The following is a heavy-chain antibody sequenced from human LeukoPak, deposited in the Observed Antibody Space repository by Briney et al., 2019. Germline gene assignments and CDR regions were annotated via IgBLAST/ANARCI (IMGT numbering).Heavy chain of an antibody. CDR2: IYYSGST. D-gene: IGHD2-8*01. V-gene: IGHV4-30-4*08. Sequence: SETLSLTCTVSGGSISSGGYYWSWIRQHPGKGLEWIGYIYYSGSTYYNPSLKSRVTISVDTSKNQFSLKLSSVTAADTAVYYCAAQSGMVYAIPYDYYYMDVWGKGTTVTVSS. CDR3: AAQSGMVYAIPYDYYYMDV. CDR1: GGSISSGGYY. J-gene: IGHJ6*03.